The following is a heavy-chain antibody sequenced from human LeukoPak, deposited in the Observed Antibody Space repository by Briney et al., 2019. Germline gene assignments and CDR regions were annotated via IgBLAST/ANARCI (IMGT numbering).Heavy chain of an antibody. CDR2: INPNSGGT. V-gene: IGHV1-2*02. Sequence: ASVKVSCKASGYTFTSYAMNWVRQAPGQGLEWMGWINPNSGGTNYAQKFQGRVTMTRDTSISTAYMELSRLRSDDTAVYYCASSYCSSTSCFFQPFDYWGQGTLVTVSS. J-gene: IGHJ4*02. CDR1: GYTFTSYA. D-gene: IGHD2-2*01. CDR3: ASSYCSSTSCFFQPFDY.